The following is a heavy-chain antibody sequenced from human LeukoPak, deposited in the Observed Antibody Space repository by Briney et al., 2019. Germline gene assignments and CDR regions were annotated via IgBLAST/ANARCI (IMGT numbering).Heavy chain of an antibody. Sequence: SETLSLTCTVSNGSISIYYWSWVRQPAGKGLEWIGRISASGSTNYNPSLKSQVTMSVDTSKNQFSLKLSSVTAADTAVYYCAREITVTRPFDYWGQGTLVTVSS. CDR2: ISASGST. J-gene: IGHJ4*02. D-gene: IGHD4-17*01. CDR1: NGSISIYY. V-gene: IGHV4-4*07. CDR3: AREITVTRPFDY.